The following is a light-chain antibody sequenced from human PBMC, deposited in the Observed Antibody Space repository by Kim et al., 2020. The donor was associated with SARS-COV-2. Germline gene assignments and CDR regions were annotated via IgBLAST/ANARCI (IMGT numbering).Light chain of an antibody. CDR3: QQYENWPPLT. J-gene: IGKJ5*01. CDR2: AES. V-gene: IGKV3-15*01. CDR1: QSVSSH. Sequence: SPGERATLSCRASQSVSSHLAWYQQKPGQSTRLLSYAESARASGIPDRLSGSGSGTEFTLTISSLQSEDFAVYYCQQYENWPPLTFGQGTRLEIK.